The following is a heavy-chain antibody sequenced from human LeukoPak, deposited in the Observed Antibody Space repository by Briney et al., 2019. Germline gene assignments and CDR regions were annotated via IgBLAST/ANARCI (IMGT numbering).Heavy chain of an antibody. J-gene: IGHJ4*02. CDR3: AKAEGYDILTGLDY. V-gene: IGHV3-23*01. Sequence: GGSLRLSCATSGFTFSSYAMSWVRQAPGKGLEWVSGIGASGGSTYYADSVKGRFSISRDNSKNTLYLQMNSLRTEDTAVYYCAKAEGYDILTGLDYWGQGTLVTVSS. CDR2: IGASGGST. CDR1: GFTFSSYA. D-gene: IGHD3-9*01.